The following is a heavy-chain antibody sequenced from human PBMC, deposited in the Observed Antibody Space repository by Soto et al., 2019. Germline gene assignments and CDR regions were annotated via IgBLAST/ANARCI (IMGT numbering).Heavy chain of an antibody. Sequence: EVQVVESGGGLVQPGGSLRLSCAASGFTFSSNSMNWVRQAPGKGLEWISYISSSSSTIYADSVKGRFTISRDNAKNSLYLQLNSPRDEYTAVYYCARVIWSGHLTSDLWGQGTGVTVSS. CDR3: ARVIWSGHLTSDL. J-gene: IGHJ5*02. CDR1: GFTFSSNS. D-gene: IGHD3-3*01. V-gene: IGHV3-48*02. CDR2: ISSSSSTI.